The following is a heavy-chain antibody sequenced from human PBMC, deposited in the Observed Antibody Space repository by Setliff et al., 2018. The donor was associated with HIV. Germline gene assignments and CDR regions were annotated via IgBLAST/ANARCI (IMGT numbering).Heavy chain of an antibody. CDR1: GFTFSSYS. CDR2: ISSSSSTI. Sequence: GGSLRLSCAASGFTFSSYSMNWVRQAPGKGLEWVSYISSSSSTIYYADSVKGRFTISRDNAKNSLYLQMNSLRAEDTTVYYCARPYTVWVYGMDLWGQGTTVTVSS. D-gene: IGHD2-8*01. J-gene: IGHJ6*02. V-gene: IGHV3-48*04. CDR3: ARPYTVWVYGMDL.